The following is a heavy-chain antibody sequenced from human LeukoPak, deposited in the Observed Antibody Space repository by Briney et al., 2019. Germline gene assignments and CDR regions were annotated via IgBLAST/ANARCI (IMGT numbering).Heavy chain of an antibody. V-gene: IGHV3-21*01. CDR2: ISSSSSYI. J-gene: IGHJ5*02. CDR1: GFTFSSYS. Sequence: GGSLRLSCAASGFTFSSYSMNWVRQAPGKGLDWVSSISSSSSYIYYADSVKGRFTISRDNAKNSLYLQMNSLRAEDTAVYYCARDPADWDWFDPWGQGTLVTVPS. D-gene: IGHD2-21*01. CDR3: ARDPADWDWFDP.